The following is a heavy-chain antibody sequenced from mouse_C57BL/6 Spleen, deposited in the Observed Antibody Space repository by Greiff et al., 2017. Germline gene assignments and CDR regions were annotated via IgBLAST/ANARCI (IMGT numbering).Heavy chain of an antibody. D-gene: IGHD3-2*02. Sequence: QVQLKQPGAELVRPGSSVKLSCKASGYTFTSYWMDWVKQRPGQGLEWIGNIYPSDSETHYNQKFKDKATLTVDKSSSTAYMQLSSLTSEDSAVYYCARGGSSGPYFDYWGQGTTLTVSS. V-gene: IGHV1-61*01. CDR1: GYTFTSYW. CDR3: ARGGSSGPYFDY. CDR2: IYPSDSET. J-gene: IGHJ2*01.